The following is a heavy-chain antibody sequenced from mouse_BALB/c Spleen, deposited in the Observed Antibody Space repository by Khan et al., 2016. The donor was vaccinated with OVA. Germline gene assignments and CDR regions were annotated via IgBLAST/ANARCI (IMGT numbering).Heavy chain of an antibody. CDR3: ARGDGNSLYWYFDV. Sequence: QVQLQQSGAELVRPGASVKLSCKASGYTFTSYWMNWVKQRPGQGLEWIGMIDPSDSETHYNQMFKDKATLTVDKSSSTAYMQRSSLTSEDSAVYYCARGDGNSLYWYFDVWGAGTTVTVSS. CDR1: GYTFTSYW. V-gene: IGHV1-61*01. J-gene: IGHJ1*01. D-gene: IGHD2-1*01. CDR2: IDPSDSET.